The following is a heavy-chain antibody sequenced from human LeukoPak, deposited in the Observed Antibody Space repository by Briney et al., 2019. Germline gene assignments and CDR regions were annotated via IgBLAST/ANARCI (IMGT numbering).Heavy chain of an antibody. J-gene: IGHJ4*02. CDR3: ARHGGYYDFDC. Sequence: ASVKVSCKASGYTFIGYYIQWVRQAPGQGLEWMGWINPNSGGTNYAQKFQGRVTMSRDTSISTAYMELSRLSSDDTAVYYCARHGGYYDFDCWGQGTLVTVSS. CDR2: INPNSGGT. D-gene: IGHD3-22*01. CDR1: GYTFIGYY. V-gene: IGHV1-2*02.